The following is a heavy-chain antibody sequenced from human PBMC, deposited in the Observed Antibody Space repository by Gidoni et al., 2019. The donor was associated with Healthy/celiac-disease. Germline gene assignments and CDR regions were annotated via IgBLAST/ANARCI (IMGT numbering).Heavy chain of an antibody. D-gene: IGHD2-21*01. J-gene: IGHJ5*02. CDR3: ARGSLRGPAIVVGPGWFDP. V-gene: IGHV3-30-3*01. Sequence: QVQLVESGGGVVQPGRSLRLSCAASGFTFSSYAMHWVRQAPGKGLEWVAVISYDGSNKYYADSVKGRFTISRDNSKNTLYLQMNSLRAEDTAVYYCARGSLRGPAIVVGPGWFDPWGQGTLVTVSS. CDR1: GFTFSSYA. CDR2: ISYDGSNK.